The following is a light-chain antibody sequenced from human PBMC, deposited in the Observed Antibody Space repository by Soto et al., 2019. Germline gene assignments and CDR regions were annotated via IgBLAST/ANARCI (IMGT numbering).Light chain of an antibody. J-gene: IGKJ4*01. CDR3: QQYNRYSLT. CDR2: DAS. Sequence: DIQMTQSPSTLSASVGDRVTITCRASQSINRLLAWYQQKPWQAPQLLIYDASNLESGVPSRVSGSGSGKEVALNISVRQHGDFGRYYWQQYNRYSLTFGEGTKVEIK. CDR1: QSINRL. V-gene: IGKV1-5*01.